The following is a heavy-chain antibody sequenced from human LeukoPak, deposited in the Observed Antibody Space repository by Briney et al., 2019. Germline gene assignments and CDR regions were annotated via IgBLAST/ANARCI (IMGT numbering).Heavy chain of an antibody. Sequence: ASVKVSCKVSGYTLTELSMHWVRQAPGKGLEWMGGFDPEDGETIYAQKFQGRVTMTEDTSTDTAYMELSSLRSEDTAVYYCATAHSDVDLRLVDYWGQGTLVTVSS. CDR2: FDPEDGET. CDR1: GYTLTELS. V-gene: IGHV1-24*01. J-gene: IGHJ4*02. D-gene: IGHD2-15*01. CDR3: ATAHSDVDLRLVDY.